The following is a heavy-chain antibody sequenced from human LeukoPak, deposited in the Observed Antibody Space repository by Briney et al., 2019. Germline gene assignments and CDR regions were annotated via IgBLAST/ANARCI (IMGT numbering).Heavy chain of an antibody. CDR3: ARAGYCSGGSCSTDAFDI. V-gene: IGHV1-69*13. Sequence: SVKVSCRASGGTFSSYAISWVRQAPGQGLEWMGGIIPIFGTANYAQKFQGRVTITADESTSTAYMELSSLRSEDTAVYYCARAGYCSGGSCSTDAFDIWGQGTMVTVSS. CDR1: GGTFSSYA. CDR2: IIPIFGTA. D-gene: IGHD2-15*01. J-gene: IGHJ3*02.